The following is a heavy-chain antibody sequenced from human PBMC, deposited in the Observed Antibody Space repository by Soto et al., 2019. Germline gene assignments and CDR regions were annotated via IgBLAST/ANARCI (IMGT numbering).Heavy chain of an antibody. CDR1: GFTFSSYA. Sequence: GGSLRLSCAASGFTFSSYAMSWVRQAPGKGLEWVSVISGSGGSTYYADSVKGRFTISRDNSKNTLYLQMNSLRAEDTAVYYCAKDRYCSGGSCYPQPLDYWGQGTLVTVSS. CDR2: ISGSGGST. J-gene: IGHJ4*02. V-gene: IGHV3-23*01. D-gene: IGHD2-15*01. CDR3: AKDRYCSGGSCYPQPLDY.